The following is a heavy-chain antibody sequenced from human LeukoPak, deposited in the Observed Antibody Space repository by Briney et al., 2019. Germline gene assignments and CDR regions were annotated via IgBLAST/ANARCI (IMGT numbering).Heavy chain of an antibody. D-gene: IGHD1-14*01. J-gene: IGHJ4*02. CDR2: INQGGSDK. V-gene: IGHV3-7*01. Sequence: GGTLRLSCAASGFTFSGHWMRWVRQAPGKGLEWVANINQGGSDKYYVDSVKGRFTISRDNANNLLYLQMNSLRGEDTAVYYCTRDRSRAEDDWGQGTLVTVSS. CDR1: GFTFSGHW. CDR3: TRDRSRAEDD.